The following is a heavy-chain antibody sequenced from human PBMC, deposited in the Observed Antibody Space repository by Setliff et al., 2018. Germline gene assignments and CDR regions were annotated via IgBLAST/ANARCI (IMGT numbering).Heavy chain of an antibody. Sequence: PSETLSLTCTVSGLSLSSTTYYWAWVRQPPGKGLEWIGNIYYTGSPSYSPSLRSRGTISVDTSKNKFSLSLSSVTAADTAVYYCARGGYNGYAVFDDWGQGALVTVSS. CDR1: GLSLSSTTYY. D-gene: IGHD5-12*01. CDR2: IYYTGSP. J-gene: IGHJ4*02. V-gene: IGHV4-61*01. CDR3: ARGGYNGYAVFDD.